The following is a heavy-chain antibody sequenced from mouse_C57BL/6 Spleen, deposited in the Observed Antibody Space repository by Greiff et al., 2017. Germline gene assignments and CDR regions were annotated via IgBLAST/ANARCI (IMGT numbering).Heavy chain of an antibody. D-gene: IGHD2-5*01. CDR3: ARGSYSNYGAWFAY. Sequence: VQGVESGAELARPGASVKMSCKASGYTFTSYTMHWVKQRPGQGLEWIGYINPCSGYTKYNQKFKDKATLTADKSSSTAYMQLSSLTSEDSAVYYCARGSYSNYGAWFAYWGQGTLVTVSA. V-gene: IGHV1-4*01. J-gene: IGHJ3*01. CDR1: GYTFTSYT. CDR2: INPCSGYT.